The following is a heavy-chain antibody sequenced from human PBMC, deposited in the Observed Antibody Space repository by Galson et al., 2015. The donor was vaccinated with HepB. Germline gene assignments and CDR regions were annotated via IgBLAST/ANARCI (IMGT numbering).Heavy chain of an antibody. CDR1: GFTFSDYY. J-gene: IGHJ6*02. CDR2: ISSSGDTT. V-gene: IGHV3-11*01. CDR3: ARSGCDTATCYGMDV. D-gene: IGHD2-21*01. Sequence: SLRLSCAASGFTFSDYYMSWIRQAPGKGLEWVSYISSSGDTTYYTDSVKGRFTIPRDNAKNSLFLQMNGLRAEDTAVYYCARSGCDTATCYGMDVWGQGTTVTVSS.